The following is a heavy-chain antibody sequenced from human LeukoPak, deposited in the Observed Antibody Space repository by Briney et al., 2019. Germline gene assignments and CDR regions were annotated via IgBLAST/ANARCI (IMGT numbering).Heavy chain of an antibody. CDR3: AKDSYPRIVGAILYYFDY. V-gene: IGHV3-23*01. Sequence: GGSLRLSCAASGFTVSSNYMSWVRQAPGKGLEWVSVISGSGGSTYYADSVKGRFTISRDNSKNTLYLQMNSLRAEDTAVYYCAKDSYPRIVGAILYYFDYWGQGTLVTVSS. CDR2: ISGSGGST. D-gene: IGHD1-26*01. CDR1: GFTVSSNY. J-gene: IGHJ4*02.